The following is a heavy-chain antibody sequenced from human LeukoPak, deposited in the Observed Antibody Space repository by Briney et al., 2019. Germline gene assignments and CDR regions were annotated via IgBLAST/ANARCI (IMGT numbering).Heavy chain of an antibody. CDR2: ISYSGYT. CDR3: ARGRNDNGGMFFDS. J-gene: IGHJ4*02. CDR1: GGSIRSYY. V-gene: IGHV4-59*01. Sequence: SETLSLTCTVSGGSIRSYYWNWIRQAPGKGLEWVGFISYSGYTSYSPSLKSRVSISVDTAKSQFSLRLNSMTAGDTAIYYCARGRNDNGGMFFDSWAQGNLVTVSS. D-gene: IGHD4-23*01.